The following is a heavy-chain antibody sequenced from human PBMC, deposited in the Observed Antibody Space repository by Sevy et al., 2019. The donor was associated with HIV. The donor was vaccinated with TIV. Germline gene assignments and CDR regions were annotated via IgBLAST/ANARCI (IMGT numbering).Heavy chain of an antibody. J-gene: IGHJ4*02. V-gene: IGHV3-23*01. CDR1: GFTFSSFA. Sequence: GGSLRLSCAASGFTFSSFAMSWVRHIPGKGLEWVSTINGRGGSAYYADSVKGRFTRSGDNSNNTVFLQMNRLRDEDTAIYYCARPTPRIAPSSADFFDYWGQGTLVNVSS. D-gene: IGHD1-26*01. CDR2: INGRGGSA. CDR3: ARPTPRIAPSSADFFDY.